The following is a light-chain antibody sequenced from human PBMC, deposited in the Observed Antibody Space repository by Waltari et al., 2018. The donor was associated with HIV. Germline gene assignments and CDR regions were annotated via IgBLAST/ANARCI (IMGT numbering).Light chain of an antibody. J-gene: IGLJ2*01. Sequence: QSALTQPASVSGSPGQSITISCTESSSDVGNYNLVSWYQQHPGKAPKLIIYEGTKRPSGVSDRFSGSKSGNTASLTISGLQGEDEADYYCCSYAGRSTLEVFGGGTKVTVL. V-gene: IGLV2-23*01. CDR1: SSDVGNYNL. CDR3: CSYAGRSTLEV. CDR2: EGT.